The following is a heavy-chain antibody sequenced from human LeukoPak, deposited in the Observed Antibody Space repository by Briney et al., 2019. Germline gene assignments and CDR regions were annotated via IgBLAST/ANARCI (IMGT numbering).Heavy chain of an antibody. V-gene: IGHV3-21*04. CDR2: ITPSSDYI. J-gene: IGHJ4*02. CDR3: ATFSELRYFDWLSRFTGHFDY. Sequence: GGSLRLSCVASGFNFNFYSMNWVRQAPGKGLEWVSSITPSSDYIFYADSVNGRFAISRDNAKNSLYLQINSLRVEDTAVYYCATFSELRYFDWLSRFTGHFDYWGQGTLVTVSS. CDR1: GFNFNFYS. D-gene: IGHD3-9*01.